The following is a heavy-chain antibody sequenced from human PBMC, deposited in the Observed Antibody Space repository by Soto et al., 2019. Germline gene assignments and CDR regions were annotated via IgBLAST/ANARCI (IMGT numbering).Heavy chain of an antibody. CDR2: IKQDGSEK. V-gene: IGHV3-7*05. D-gene: IGHD6-13*01. Sequence: GSLRLSCAASGFTFSSYWMSWVRQAPGKGLEWVANIKQDGSEKYYVDSVKGRFTISRDNAKNSLYLQMNSLRAEDTAVYYCATDRLGSSSWPDAFDIWGQGTMVTVSS. CDR1: GFTFSSYW. J-gene: IGHJ3*02. CDR3: ATDRLGSSSWPDAFDI.